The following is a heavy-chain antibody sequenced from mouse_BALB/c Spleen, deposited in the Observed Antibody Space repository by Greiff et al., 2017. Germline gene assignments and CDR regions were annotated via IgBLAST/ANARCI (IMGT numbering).Heavy chain of an antibody. CDR1: GFSLTSYD. CDR2: IWTGGGT. Sequence: QVQLKESGPGLVAPSQSLSITCTVSGFSLTSYDISWIRQQPGKGLEWLGVIWTGGGTNYNSAFMSRLSISKDNSKSQVFLKMNSLQTDDTAIYYCVRDYYGSRGYFDYWGQGTTLTVSS. J-gene: IGHJ2*01. D-gene: IGHD1-1*01. V-gene: IGHV2-9-2*01. CDR3: VRDYYGSRGYFDY.